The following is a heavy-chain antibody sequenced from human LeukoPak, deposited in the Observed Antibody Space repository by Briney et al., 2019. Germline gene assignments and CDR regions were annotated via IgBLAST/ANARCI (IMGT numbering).Heavy chain of an antibody. CDR3: AMRHARTDSSGYYYVAYYYYMHV. J-gene: IGHJ6*03. CDR2: INHSGST. CDR1: GGSFSGYY. V-gene: IGHV4-34*01. Sequence: SATLSLTCAVYGGSFSGYYWSGLRQPPGKGLEWVGDINHSGSTNYNPSLQSRVTISDDTSKNHFSLKLSPVTAADTAVYYFAMRHARTDSSGYYYVAYYYYMHVWRKGTTVSISS. D-gene: IGHD3-22*01.